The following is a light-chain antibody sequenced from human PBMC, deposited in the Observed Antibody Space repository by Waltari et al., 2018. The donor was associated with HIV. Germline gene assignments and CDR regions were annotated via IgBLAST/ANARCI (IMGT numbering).Light chain of an antibody. CDR1: NLITYS. J-gene: IGLJ2*01. V-gene: IGLV3-19*01. Sequence: SSELTQDATVSVALGQTVRITCQGDNLITYSASWYQQKPGQAPVLVIFGTNNRPSGIPDRFSGSTSGNTASLTRTGAQAEDEADYYCKSRDSSGNHVLFGGGTKLTVL. CDR3: KSRDSSGNHVL. CDR2: GTN.